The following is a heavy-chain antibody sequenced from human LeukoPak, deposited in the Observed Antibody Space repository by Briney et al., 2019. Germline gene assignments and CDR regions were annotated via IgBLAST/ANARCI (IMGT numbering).Heavy chain of an antibody. J-gene: IGHJ6*03. Sequence: PSETLSLTCTVSGGSISSSSYYWGWIRQPPGKGLEWIGSIYYSGSTYYNPSLKSRVTISVDTSKNQFSLRLSSVTAADTAVYYCARDAVVPAATVGYYYYYMDVWGKGTTVTVS. CDR2: IYYSGST. CDR1: GGSISSSSYY. CDR3: ARDAVVPAATVGYYYYYMDV. D-gene: IGHD2-2*01. V-gene: IGHV4-39*07.